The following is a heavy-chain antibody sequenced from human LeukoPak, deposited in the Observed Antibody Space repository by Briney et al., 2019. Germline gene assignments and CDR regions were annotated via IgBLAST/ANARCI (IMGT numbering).Heavy chain of an antibody. CDR1: GYTFTGYY. CDR3: ARGPPKYSGYDSNWFDP. Sequence: ASVKVSCKASGYTFTGYYMHWVRQAPGQGLEWTGWINPNSGGTNYAQKFQGRVTMTRDTSISTAYMELSRLRSDDTAVYYCARGPPKYSGYDSNWFDPWGQGTLVTVSS. V-gene: IGHV1-2*02. J-gene: IGHJ5*02. D-gene: IGHD5-12*01. CDR2: INPNSGGT.